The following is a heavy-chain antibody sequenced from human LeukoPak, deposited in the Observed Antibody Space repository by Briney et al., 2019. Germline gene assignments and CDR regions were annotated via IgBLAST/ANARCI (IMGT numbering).Heavy chain of an antibody. CDR2: IYTSGST. J-gene: IGHJ6*02. CDR3: ARGTYYDILTGYLYGMDV. V-gene: IGHV4-4*07. CDR1: GGSISSYY. D-gene: IGHD3-9*01. Sequence: KPSETLSLTCTVSGGSISSYYWSWIRQPAGKGLEWIGRIYTSGSTNYNPSLKSRVTMSVDTSKNQFSLKLSSVTAADTAVYYCARGTYYDILTGYLYGMDVWGQGTTVTVSS.